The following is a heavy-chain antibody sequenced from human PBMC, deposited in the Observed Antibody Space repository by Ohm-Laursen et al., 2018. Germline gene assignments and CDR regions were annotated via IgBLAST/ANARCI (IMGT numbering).Heavy chain of an antibody. Sequence: SQTLSLTCTVSGGSISSGGYYWSWIRQHPGKGLEWIGYIYYSGSTYYNPSLKSRVTILVDTSKNQFSLKLSSVTAADTAVYYCAGTLRFLEWYFDYWGQGTLVTVSS. CDR3: AGTLRFLEWYFDY. J-gene: IGHJ4*02. CDR2: IYYSGST. D-gene: IGHD3-3*01. V-gene: IGHV4-31*03. CDR1: GGSISSGGYY.